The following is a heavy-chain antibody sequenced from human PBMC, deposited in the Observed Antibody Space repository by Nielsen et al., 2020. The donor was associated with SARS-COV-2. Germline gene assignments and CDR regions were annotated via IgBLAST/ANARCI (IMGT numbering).Heavy chain of an antibody. CDR3: ARTYCSNGICYRFDY. Sequence: GGSLRLSCAASGFTFSSYEMNWVRQAPGKGLEWVSKMSSGNKIHYADSVEGRFTISRDNARNSLYLQMNSLRAEDTAVYYCARTYCSNGICYRFDYWGQGTLVTVSS. V-gene: IGHV3-48*03. D-gene: IGHD2-8*01. J-gene: IGHJ4*02. CDR2: MSSGNKI. CDR1: GFTFSSYE.